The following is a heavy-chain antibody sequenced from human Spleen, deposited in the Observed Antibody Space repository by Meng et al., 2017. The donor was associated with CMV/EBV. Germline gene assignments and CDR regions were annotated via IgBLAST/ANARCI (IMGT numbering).Heavy chain of an antibody. J-gene: IGHJ4*02. CDR2: INPNSGIT. Sequence: ASVKVSCKTSGYLFTYYYIHWVRQAPGQGLEWMGWINPNSGITKSAQKFQGRVTMTSDTSISTAYMELSGLRSDDAAVYYCAREVDCFTTACYQGLRYWGQGTLVTVSS. CDR3: AREVDCFTTACYQGLRY. D-gene: IGHD2-15*01. CDR1: GYLFTYYY. V-gene: IGHV1-2*02.